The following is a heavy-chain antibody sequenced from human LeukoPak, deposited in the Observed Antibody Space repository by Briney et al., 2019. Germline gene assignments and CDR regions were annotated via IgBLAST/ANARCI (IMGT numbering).Heavy chain of an antibody. CDR1: GFTDTSNY. V-gene: IGHV3-53*01. CDR2: IYSGGRT. J-gene: IGHJ4*02. CDR3: ARDPTSGWYFDY. Sequence: GGSLRLSCAASGFTDTSNYMSWVRQAPGKGLEWVSVIYSGGRTYYADSVKGRFTISRDNSKNTLYLQMNSLRAEDTAMYYCARDPTSGWYFDYWGQGTLVTVSS. D-gene: IGHD6-19*01.